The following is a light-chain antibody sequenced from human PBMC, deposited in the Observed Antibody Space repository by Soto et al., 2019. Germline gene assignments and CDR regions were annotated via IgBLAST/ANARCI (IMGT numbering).Light chain of an antibody. J-gene: IGKJ5*01. Sequence: EIVLTQSLGTLSLSPGERATLSCMATQSVSSSYLAWYQQRPGQAPSLLIYGASSRATGIPDRFSGSGSGTDFTLTITRLEPEDFAVYYCQQYGSSLITFGHGTRLEIK. V-gene: IGKV3-20*01. CDR3: QQYGSSLIT. CDR1: QSVSSSY. CDR2: GAS.